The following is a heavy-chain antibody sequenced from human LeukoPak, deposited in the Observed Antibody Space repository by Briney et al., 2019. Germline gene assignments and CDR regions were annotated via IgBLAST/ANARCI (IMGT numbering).Heavy chain of an antibody. CDR2: ISYDGSNK. CDR1: GFTFSSYA. V-gene: IGHV3-30-3*01. J-gene: IGHJ4*02. Sequence: PGRSLRLSCAASGFTFSSYAMHWVRQAPGKGLEWVAVISYDGSNKYYADSVKGRFTISRDNSKNTLYLQMNSLRAEDTAVYYCATVWFGETGAPDYWGQGTLVTVSS. D-gene: IGHD3-10*01. CDR3: ATVWFGETGAPDY.